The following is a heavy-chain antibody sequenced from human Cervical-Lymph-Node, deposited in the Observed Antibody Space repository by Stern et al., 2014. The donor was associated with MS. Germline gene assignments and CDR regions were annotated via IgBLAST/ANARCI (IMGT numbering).Heavy chain of an antibody. D-gene: IGHD1-26*01. V-gene: IGHV1-69*01. CDR3: ARGELKEGLVRGMDV. Sequence: VQLVQSGAEVKKPGSSVKVSCKGSGGTFSSYAISWARQAPGEGLEGVGGIIPIFGTANYAQKFQGRVTITADESTSTAYMELSSLRSEDTAVYYCARGELKEGLVRGMDVWGQGTTVTVSS. CDR1: GGTFSSYA. CDR2: IIPIFGTA. J-gene: IGHJ6*02.